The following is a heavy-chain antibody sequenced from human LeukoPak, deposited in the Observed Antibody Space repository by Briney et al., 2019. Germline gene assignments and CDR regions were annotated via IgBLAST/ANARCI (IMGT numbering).Heavy chain of an antibody. CDR2: ISGSGGST. D-gene: IGHD5-24*01. CDR1: GFTFSSYG. J-gene: IGHJ3*02. Sequence: GGTLRLSCAASGFTFSSYGMSWVRQAPGKGLEWVSAISGSGGSTYYADSVKGRFTISRDNSKNTLYLQMNSLRAEDMAVYYCARDGYNDAFDIWGQGTMVTVSS. CDR3: ARDGYNDAFDI. V-gene: IGHV3-23*01.